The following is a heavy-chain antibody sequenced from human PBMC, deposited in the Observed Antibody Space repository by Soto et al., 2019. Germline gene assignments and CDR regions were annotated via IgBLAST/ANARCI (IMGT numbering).Heavy chain of an antibody. CDR1: GYTFTSYD. V-gene: IGHV1-8*01. Sequence: QVQLVQSGAEVKKPGASVKVSCKASGYTFTSYDINWVRQATGQGLEWMGWMNPNSGNTGYAQKFQGRVTMTRNTSTSTAYMELSSMKSEETAVYYCARGLGSWYVMRFDPWGQGTLVTVSS. J-gene: IGHJ5*02. CDR2: MNPNSGNT. CDR3: ARGLGSWYVMRFDP. D-gene: IGHD6-13*01.